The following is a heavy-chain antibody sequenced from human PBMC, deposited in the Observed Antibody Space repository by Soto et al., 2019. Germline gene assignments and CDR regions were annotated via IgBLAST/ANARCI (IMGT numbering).Heavy chain of an antibody. CDR1: GGTFSSYA. V-gene: IGHV1-69*06. D-gene: IGHD2-21*02. CDR3: ARDLPYCGGDCYQDAFDI. Sequence: ASVKVSCKASGGTFSSYAISWVRQAPGQGLEWMGGIIPIFGTANYAQKFQGRVTITADKSTSTAYMELGSLRSEDTAVYYCARDLPYCGGDCYQDAFDIWGQGTMVTVS. CDR2: IIPIFGTA. J-gene: IGHJ3*02.